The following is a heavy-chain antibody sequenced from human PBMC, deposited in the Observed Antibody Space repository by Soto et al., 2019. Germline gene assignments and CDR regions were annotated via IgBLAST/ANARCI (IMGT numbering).Heavy chain of an antibody. CDR3: SKGAGGPPYFSGY. CDR1: GFTFSDHY. V-gene: IGHV3-72*01. CDR2: IRNRPKRYTT. J-gene: IGHJ4*02. D-gene: IGHD6-19*01. Sequence: EVQLVESGGGFVQPGGSLRLSCAASGFTFSDHYMDWVRQAPGKGLEWVGRIRNRPKRYTTEYAASVKGRFNISRDDSKNSLYLQMNSLEIEDTAVYYCSKGAGGPPYFSGYWGQGTLVTVSS.